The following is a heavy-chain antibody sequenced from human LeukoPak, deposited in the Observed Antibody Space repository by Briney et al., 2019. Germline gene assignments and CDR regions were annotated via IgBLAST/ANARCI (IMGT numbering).Heavy chain of an antibody. CDR3: ARVGSGRVVAATSYYYYYGMDV. Sequence: ASVKVSCKASGYTFTSYGISWVRQAPRQGIEWLGCISAYNGNTNYAKKLQGRVTMTTDTSTSTAYMELRSRGSDDTAVYYCARVGSGRVVAATSYYYYYGMDVWGKGTTVTVSS. CDR2: ISAYNGNT. CDR1: GYTFTSYG. V-gene: IGHV1-18*04. D-gene: IGHD2-15*01. J-gene: IGHJ6*04.